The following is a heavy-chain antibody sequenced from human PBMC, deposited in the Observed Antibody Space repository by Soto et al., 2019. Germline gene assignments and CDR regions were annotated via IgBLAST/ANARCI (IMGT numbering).Heavy chain of an antibody. J-gene: IGHJ4*02. V-gene: IGHV3-20*01. D-gene: IGHD6-13*01. Sequence: GGSLRLSCAASGFTFDDYGMSWVRQAPGKGLEWVSGINWNGGSTGYADSVKGRFTISRDNAKNSLYLQMNSLRAEDTALYHCARDVIAAAGKAGDYWGQGTLVTVSS. CDR2: INWNGGST. CDR3: ARDVIAAAGKAGDY. CDR1: GFTFDDYG.